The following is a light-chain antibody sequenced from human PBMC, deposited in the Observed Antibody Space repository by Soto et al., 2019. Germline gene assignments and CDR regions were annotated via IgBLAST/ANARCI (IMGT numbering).Light chain of an antibody. CDR2: GAS. CDR3: QQYGSSPPIT. Sequence: IVLTQSPGTLSLSLGERATLSCRASQSVSSRSLAWYQQKPGQAPRLLIYGASSRAAGIRDRFSGSGSGTDFTLTISRLEPEDFAVYYCQQYGSSPPITFGQGTRLEIK. J-gene: IGKJ5*01. V-gene: IGKV3-20*01. CDR1: QSVSSRS.